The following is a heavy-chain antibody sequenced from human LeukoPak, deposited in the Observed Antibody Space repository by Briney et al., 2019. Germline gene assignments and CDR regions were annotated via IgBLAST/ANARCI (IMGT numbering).Heavy chain of an antibody. J-gene: IGHJ4*02. V-gene: IGHV3-30-3*01. D-gene: IGHD2-2*01. CDR2: ISYDGSNK. Sequence: GGSLRLSCAASGFTFSSYAMHWVRQAPGKGLEWVAVISYDGSNKYYADSVKGRFTISRDNSKNTLYLQMNSLRVEDTAVYYCATSSSTVPFGGQGTLVTVSS. CDR1: GFTFSSYA. CDR3: ATSSSTVPF.